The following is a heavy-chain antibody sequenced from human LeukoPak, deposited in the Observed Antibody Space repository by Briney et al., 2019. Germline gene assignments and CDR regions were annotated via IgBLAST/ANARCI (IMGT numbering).Heavy chain of an antibody. CDR3: AKEEIGYCSSTSCYHAFDI. CDR1: GFTFSSYG. D-gene: IGHD2-2*01. V-gene: IGHV3-23*01. J-gene: IGHJ3*02. Sequence: GGSLRLSCAASGFTFSSYGMHWVRQAPGKGLEWVSAISGSGGSTYYADSVKGRFTVSRDNSKNTLYLQMNSLRAEDTAVYYCAKEEIGYCSSTSCYHAFDIWGQGTMVTVSS. CDR2: ISGSGGST.